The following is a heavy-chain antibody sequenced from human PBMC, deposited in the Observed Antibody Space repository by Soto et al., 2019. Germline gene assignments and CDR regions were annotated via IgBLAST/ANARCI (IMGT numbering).Heavy chain of an antibody. CDR3: AKDLGNYYYDRSGYSSYGMDV. V-gene: IGHV3-23*01. CDR2: ISASGGTT. CDR1: GFTFRSWA. D-gene: IGHD3-22*01. Sequence: PGLSLRLSCAASGFTFRSWAMNWVLQATGKGLEWVSAISASGGTTYYADSVKGRFTISRYNSKNTLYLQMNSLRAEDTAVYYCAKDLGNYYYDRSGYSSYGMDVWGQGTTVTVSS. J-gene: IGHJ6*02.